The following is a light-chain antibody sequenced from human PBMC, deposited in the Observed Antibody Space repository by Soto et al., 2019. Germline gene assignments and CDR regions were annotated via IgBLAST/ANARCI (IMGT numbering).Light chain of an antibody. CDR1: QSVTNKY. CDR2: GAS. Sequence: EIVLTQSPGTLSMSQGERATLSCRASQSVTNKYLAWYQQIPGQPPRRLIYGASSRGTGTPDRFSGSGSGTDFTLTISRLEPEDFAVYCCQQYGSSPYTFGGGTKVEIK. J-gene: IGKJ4*01. V-gene: IGKV3-20*01. CDR3: QQYGSSPYT.